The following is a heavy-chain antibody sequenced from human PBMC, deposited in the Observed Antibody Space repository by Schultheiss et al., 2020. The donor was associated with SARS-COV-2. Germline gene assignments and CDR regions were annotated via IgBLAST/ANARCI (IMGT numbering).Heavy chain of an antibody. V-gene: IGHV4-61*01. CDR3: ARVNMITFGGVIAESYFDY. Sequence: SETLSLTCTVSGGSVSSGSYYWSWIRQPPGKGLEWIGEINHSGSTNYNPSLKSRVTISVDTSKNQFSLKLSSVTAADTAVYYCARVNMITFGGVIAESYFDYWGQGTLVTVS. D-gene: IGHD3-16*02. J-gene: IGHJ4*02. CDR1: GGSVSSGSYY. CDR2: INHSGST.